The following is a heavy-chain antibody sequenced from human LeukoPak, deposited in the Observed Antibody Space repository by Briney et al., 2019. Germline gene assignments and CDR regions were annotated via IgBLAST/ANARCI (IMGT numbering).Heavy chain of an antibody. J-gene: IGHJ4*02. CDR2: INPSGSNT. Sequence: ASVKVSCKASGFTFTNYYMHWVRQAPGQGLEWMGLINPSGSNTNYAQKFRGRVTMTRDTSATTVYMELSSLRSKDTAVYYCAREESGGYFDYGGQGTLVTVSS. V-gene: IGHV1-46*01. D-gene: IGHD2-8*02. CDR3: AREESGGYFDY. CDR1: GFTFTNYY.